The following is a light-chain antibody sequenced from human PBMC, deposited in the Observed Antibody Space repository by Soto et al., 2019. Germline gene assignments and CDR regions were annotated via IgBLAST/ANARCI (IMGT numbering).Light chain of an antibody. CDR3: QQYDAWPFT. CDR2: DAS. CDR1: QSVRSH. V-gene: IGKV3-15*01. Sequence: EIVLTQSPGTLSLSPGERATLSCRASQSVRSHLAWYRQRPGQAPRLLIYDASSRATGIPARFSGSGSGTEFVLTISSLQSEDFAIYYCQQYDAWPFTFGGGTKVDNK. J-gene: IGKJ4*01.